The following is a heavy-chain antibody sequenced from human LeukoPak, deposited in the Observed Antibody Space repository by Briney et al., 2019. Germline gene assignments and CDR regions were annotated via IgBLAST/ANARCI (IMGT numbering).Heavy chain of an antibody. CDR2: IRYDGSNK. CDR1: GFTFSSYG. J-gene: IGHJ4*02. V-gene: IGHV3-30*02. D-gene: IGHD6-6*01. Sequence: GGSLRLSCAAAGFTFSSYGMHWVRQAPGKGLEWVAFIRYDGSNKYYTDSVKGRFTISRDNSKNTLYLQMNSLRAEDTAVYYCAKDQYSSSYYFDYWGQGTLVTVSS. CDR3: AKDQYSSSYYFDY.